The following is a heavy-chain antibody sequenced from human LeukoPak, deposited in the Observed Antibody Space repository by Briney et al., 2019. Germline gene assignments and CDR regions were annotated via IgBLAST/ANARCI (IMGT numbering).Heavy chain of an antibody. D-gene: IGHD3-10*01. CDR2: MKSEASGGTP. CDR3: TSDFG. Sequence: GGSLRLSCEVSGFTLSNAWIHWVRQAPGKGLEWVGRMKSEASGGTPDYAARVIGRFTISRDDSKNTLYLQMNSLKTEDGGVYYCTSDFGWGQGTMVTVSS. CDR1: GFTLSNAW. V-gene: IGHV3-15*01. J-gene: IGHJ3*01.